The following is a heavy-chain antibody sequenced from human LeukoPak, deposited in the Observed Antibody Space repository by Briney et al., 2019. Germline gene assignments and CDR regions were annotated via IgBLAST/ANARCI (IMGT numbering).Heavy chain of an antibody. V-gene: IGHV4-4*07. Sequence: PSETLSLTCSVSGGSISGYYWNWIRQPAGKGLEWIGRIYASGSTNYNPSLKSRVTMSVDTSKKQFSLKLSSVTAADTAVYYCARDLHTYYDFWSGYYGDYYYMDVWGKGTTVTVSS. CDR3: ARDLHTYYDFWSGYYGDYYYMDV. CDR2: IYASGST. CDR1: GGSISGYY. D-gene: IGHD3-3*01. J-gene: IGHJ6*03.